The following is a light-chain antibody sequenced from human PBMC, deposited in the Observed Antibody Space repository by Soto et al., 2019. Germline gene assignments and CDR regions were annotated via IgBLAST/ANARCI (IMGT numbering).Light chain of an antibody. CDR3: QQYDRSSS. CDR1: QSIHSW. Sequence: DIQMTQSPSTLPASVGDRVIITCRASQSIHSWLAWYQQKAGEAPKLLIYKATTLQSGVPSRFSGSGSGTELSLTISRLQPEDFATYFCQQYDRSSSFGQGTRLEI. CDR2: KAT. J-gene: IGKJ2*01. V-gene: IGKV1-5*03.